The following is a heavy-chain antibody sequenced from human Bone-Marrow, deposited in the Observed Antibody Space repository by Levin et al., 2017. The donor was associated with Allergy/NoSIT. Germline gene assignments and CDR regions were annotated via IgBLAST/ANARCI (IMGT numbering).Heavy chain of an antibody. CDR1: GFTFSNYA. CDR3: AKDFVIVEPATHYFDF. D-gene: IGHD2-15*01. V-gene: IGHV3-23*01. J-gene: IGHJ4*02. CDR2: ITTAGDT. Sequence: PGGSLRLSCAASGFTFSNYAMSWVRQAPGKGLEWVSTITTAGDTYHANSVEGRFTISRDNSKSTLHLQMNSLRADDTAVYYCAKDFVIVEPATHYFDFWGQGTLVTVSS.